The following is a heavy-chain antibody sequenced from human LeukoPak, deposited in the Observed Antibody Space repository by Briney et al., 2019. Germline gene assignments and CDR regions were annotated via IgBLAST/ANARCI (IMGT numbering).Heavy chain of an antibody. CDR2: ININSGGI. D-gene: IGHD3-3*01. CDR3: ARDRDGGVGTIDY. Sequence: GASVKVSCKASGYTFIDYWIHWVRQAPGQGLEWMGRININSGGINYAEKFQGRVTMTRATSISTAYKELSRLRFDDTAVYYCARDRDGGVGTIDYWGQGTLVPVSS. CDR1: GYTFIDYW. J-gene: IGHJ4*02. V-gene: IGHV1-2*06.